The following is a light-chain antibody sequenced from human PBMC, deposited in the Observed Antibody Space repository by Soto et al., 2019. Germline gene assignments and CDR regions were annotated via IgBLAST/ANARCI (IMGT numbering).Light chain of an antibody. CDR2: AAA. CDR1: QSIGSY. J-gene: IGKJ5*01. CDR3: QQSLSTPYT. V-gene: IGKV1-39*01. Sequence: DIQMTQSPSSLSASVGDRVTITCRASQSIGSYLNWYQVKPGRPPKLLIYAAASLQTGAPSRISGGISGTDFTLTISSLQPEDTAIYYCQQSLSTPYTFGQGTRLEIK.